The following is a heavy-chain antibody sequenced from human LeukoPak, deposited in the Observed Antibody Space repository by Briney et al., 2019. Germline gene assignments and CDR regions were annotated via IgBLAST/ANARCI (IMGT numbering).Heavy chain of an antibody. Sequence: ASVKVSCKASGYTFNDYYIHWVRQGPRQGLEWMGWISPKSGVTNYEQQFQGRVTMARDTSLSTAYMELSSLRSDDTAVYFCARALGSYYDTSVYQAYWGQGTLVTVTS. D-gene: IGHD3-22*01. V-gene: IGHV1-2*02. J-gene: IGHJ4*02. CDR3: ARALGSYYDTSVYQAY. CDR2: ISPKSGVT. CDR1: GYTFNDYY.